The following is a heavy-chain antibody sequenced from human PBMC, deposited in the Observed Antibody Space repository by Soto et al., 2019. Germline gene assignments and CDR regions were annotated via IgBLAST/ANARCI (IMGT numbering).Heavy chain of an antibody. Sequence: PSQTLSLNCAVSGGPISSGGYYWGWIRQHPGKGLKWIGYIYYSGSTYYNPSLNSRVTISVDTSKNQFSLKLSSLTAAYTAVYYCARFVRGTVYFDDWGQGTLVTVSS. CDR3: ARFVRGTVYFDD. V-gene: IGHV4-31*11. D-gene: IGHD1-1*01. CDR1: GGPISSGGYY. J-gene: IGHJ4*02. CDR2: IYYSGST.